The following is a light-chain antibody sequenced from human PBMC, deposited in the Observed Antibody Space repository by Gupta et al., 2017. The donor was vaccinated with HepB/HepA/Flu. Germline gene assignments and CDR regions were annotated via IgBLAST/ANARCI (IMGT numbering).Light chain of an antibody. V-gene: IGLV1-44*01. J-gene: IGLJ3*02. Sequence: QSVLTQPPSASVPPGQRVTISCSGSSSNIGSNTVNWYQQLPGTAPKILIYSNDQRPSGVPDRFSGSKSGTSASLAISGLQAEDEADYYCAAVDDSRNGWVFGGGTKLTVL. CDR3: AAVDDSRNGWV. CDR2: SND. CDR1: SSNIGSNT.